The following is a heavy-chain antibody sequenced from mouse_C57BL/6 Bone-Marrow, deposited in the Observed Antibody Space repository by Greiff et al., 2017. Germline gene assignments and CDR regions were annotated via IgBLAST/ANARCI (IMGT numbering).Heavy chain of an antibody. J-gene: IGHJ4*01. CDR1: GFTFSSYT. CDR3: ARQGPTANYYAMDY. V-gene: IGHV5-9*01. D-gene: IGHD1-2*01. CDR2: ISGGGGNT. Sequence: EVQGVESGGGLVKPGGSLKLSCAASGFTFSSYTMSWVRQTPEKRLEWVATISGGGGNTYYPDSVKGRFTISRDNAKNTLYLQMSSLRSEDTALYYCARQGPTANYYAMDYWGQGTSVTVSS.